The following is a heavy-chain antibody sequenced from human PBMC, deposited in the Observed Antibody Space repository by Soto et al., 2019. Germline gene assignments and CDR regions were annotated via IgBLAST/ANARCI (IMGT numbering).Heavy chain of an antibody. CDR2: ISAYNGNT. J-gene: IGHJ4*02. CDR3: ARDVAYYYDCSGRNFDY. CDR1: GYTFTSYG. V-gene: IGHV1-18*01. D-gene: IGHD3-22*01. Sequence: QVQLVQSGAEVKKPGASVKVSCKASGYTFTSYGISWVRQAPGQGLEWMGWISAYNGNTNYAQKLQGRVTMTTDTSTSTAYMERRSLKSDDTAVYYCARDVAYYYDCSGRNFDYWGQGTLVTVSS.